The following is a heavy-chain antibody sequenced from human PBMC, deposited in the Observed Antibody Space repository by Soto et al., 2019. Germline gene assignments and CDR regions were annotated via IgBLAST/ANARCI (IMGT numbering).Heavy chain of an antibody. Sequence: SETLSLTCTVSGGSISSSSYYWGWIRQPPGKGLEWIGSIYYSGSTYYNPSLKSRGTRSVDTSKNQFSLKLSSVTAADTAVYYCARNGYCSSPSCYSRDYYYYYMDVWGKGTTVTVSS. CDR2: IYYSGST. V-gene: IGHV4-39*01. CDR3: ARNGYCSSPSCYSRDYYYYYMDV. J-gene: IGHJ6*03. D-gene: IGHD2-2*03. CDR1: GGSISSSSYY.